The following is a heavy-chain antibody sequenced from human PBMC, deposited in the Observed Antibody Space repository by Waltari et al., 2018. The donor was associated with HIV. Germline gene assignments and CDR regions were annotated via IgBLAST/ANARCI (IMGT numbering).Heavy chain of an antibody. CDR3: AKERVAGYYYYGMDV. V-gene: IGHV3-23*01. J-gene: IGHJ6*02. CDR2: ITGSGGRT. CDR1: GYLFSTSS. D-gene: IGHD6-19*01. Sequence: EVQLLESGGGLVQPGGSLRLSCAASGYLFSTSSMNWVRQAHGKGLEWVSVITGSGGRTYYADSVKGRFTISRDKSKNTLYLQMNSLRAEDTAIYYCAKERVAGYYYYGMDVWGQGTTVTVSS.